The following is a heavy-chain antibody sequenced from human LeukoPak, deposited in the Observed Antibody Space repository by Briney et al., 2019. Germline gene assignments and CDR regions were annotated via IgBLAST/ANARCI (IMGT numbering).Heavy chain of an antibody. V-gene: IGHV3-11*06. CDR3: ARGLTITSPLDY. J-gene: IGHJ4*02. CDR2: ISTSSTYT. Sequence: GGSLRLSCAASGFTFSDYYMSWIRQAPGKGLEWVSYISTSSTYTNYADSVKGRFTISRDNAKNSLYLQMNSLRAKDTAVYYCARGLTITSPLDYWGQGTLVTVSS. D-gene: IGHD3-16*01. CDR1: GFTFSDYY.